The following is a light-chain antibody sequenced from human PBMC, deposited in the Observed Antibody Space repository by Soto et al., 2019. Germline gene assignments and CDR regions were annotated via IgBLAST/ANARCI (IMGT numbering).Light chain of an antibody. CDR2: HXS. CDR1: KLGDKY. Sequence: SYELTQPPSVSVSPGQTASITCSGDKLGDKYACWYQQKPGQSPVLVIYHXSXRPSGIPERFSGXNSGNTATLTISGTQAMDEADYYCQAWDSSTVVFGGGTKLTVL. V-gene: IGLV3-1*01. CDR3: QAWDSSTVV. J-gene: IGLJ2*01.